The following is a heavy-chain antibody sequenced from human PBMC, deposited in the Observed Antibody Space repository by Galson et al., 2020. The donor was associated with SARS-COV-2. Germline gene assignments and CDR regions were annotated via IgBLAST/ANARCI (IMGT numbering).Heavy chain of an antibody. V-gene: IGHV4-59*01. CDR3: ARERYDILTGYYGADAFDI. CDR1: GGSISSYY. Sequence: SETLSLTCTVSGGSISSYYWSWIRQPPGKGLEWIGYIYYSGSTNYNPSLKSRVTISVDTSKNQFSLKPSSVTAEDTAVYYCARERYDILTGYYGADAFDIWGQGTMVTVSS. D-gene: IGHD3-9*01. J-gene: IGHJ3*02. CDR2: IYYSGST.